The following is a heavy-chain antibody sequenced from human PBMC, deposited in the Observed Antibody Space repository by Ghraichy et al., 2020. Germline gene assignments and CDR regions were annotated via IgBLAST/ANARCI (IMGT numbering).Heavy chain of an antibody. CDR2: INPNSGGT. Sequence: ASVKVSCKASGYTFTGYYIHWVRQAPGQGLEWMGWINPNSGGTNYAQKFQGRVTMTRDTSISTAYMDLSRLRSDDTALYYCARRHYDSSGYYHFDSWGQGTLVTVSS. CDR3: ARRHYDSSGYYHFDS. CDR1: GYTFTGYY. J-gene: IGHJ4*02. D-gene: IGHD3-22*01. V-gene: IGHV1-2*02.